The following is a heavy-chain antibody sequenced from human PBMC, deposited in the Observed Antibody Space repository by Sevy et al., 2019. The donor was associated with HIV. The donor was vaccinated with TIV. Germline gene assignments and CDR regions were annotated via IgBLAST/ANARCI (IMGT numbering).Heavy chain of an antibody. V-gene: IGHV4-61*01. CDR3: ARDRGVRDGYNYFDY. CDR2: IYYSGST. Sequence: SDTLSLTCTVSGGSVSSGSYYWSWIRQPPGKGLEWIGYIYYSGSTNYNPSLKSRVTISVDTSKNQFSLKLSSVTAAETAVYYCARDRGVRDGYNYFDYWGQGTLVTVSS. CDR1: GGSVSSGSYY. J-gene: IGHJ4*02. D-gene: IGHD3-10*01.